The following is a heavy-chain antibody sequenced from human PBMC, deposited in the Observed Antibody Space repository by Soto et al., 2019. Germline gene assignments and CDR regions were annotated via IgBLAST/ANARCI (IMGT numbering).Heavy chain of an antibody. CDR3: AKPRIAASYYYYGMDV. V-gene: IGHV3-43*01. CDR2: ISWDGGST. Sequence: EVQLVESGGVVVQPGGSLRLSCAASGFTFDDYTMHWVRQAPGKGLEWVSLISWDGGSTYYADSVKGRFTISRDNSKNSLYLQMNSLRTEDTALYYCAKPRIAASYYYYGMDVWGQGTTVTVSS. CDR1: GFTFDDYT. J-gene: IGHJ6*02. D-gene: IGHD6-13*01.